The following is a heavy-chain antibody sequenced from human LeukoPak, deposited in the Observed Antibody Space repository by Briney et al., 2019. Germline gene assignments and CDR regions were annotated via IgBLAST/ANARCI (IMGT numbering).Heavy chain of an antibody. V-gene: IGHV1-69*04. J-gene: IGHJ4*02. CDR2: IIPILGIA. D-gene: IGHD1-26*01. CDR3: ASNQPRYSWSYYQTYFDY. CDR1: GGTFSSYA. Sequence: ASVKVSCRASGGTFSSYAISWVRQAPGQGLEWMGRIIPILGIANYAQKFQGRVTITADKSTSTAYMELSSLRSEDTAVYYCASNQPRYSWSYYQTYFDYWGQGTLVTVSS.